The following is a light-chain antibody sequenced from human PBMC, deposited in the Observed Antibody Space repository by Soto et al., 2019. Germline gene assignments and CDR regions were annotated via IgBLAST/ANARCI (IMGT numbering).Light chain of an antibody. CDR1: SSDVGGYNY. J-gene: IGLJ2*01. CDR3: SSYTTTSTVV. Sequence: QSALTQPPSASGSPGQSVAISCTGTSSDVGGYNYVSWYQQHPGKAPKLMIYEVSNRPSGVSIRFSGSKSGNTASLTISGLQAEDESDYYCSSYTTTSTVVFGGGTKLTVL. CDR2: EVS. V-gene: IGLV2-14*01.